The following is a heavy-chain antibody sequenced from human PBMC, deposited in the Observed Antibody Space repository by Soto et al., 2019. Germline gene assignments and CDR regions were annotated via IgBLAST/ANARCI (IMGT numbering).Heavy chain of an antibody. CDR3: ARDHYSSGLGWFDP. D-gene: IGHD6-19*01. CDR2: ISYTGST. V-gene: IGHV4-59*01. Sequence: SETLSLTCTVSGDSISSYYWIWIRQSPGKGLEYIGYISYTGSTNYNPSLKSRVTISVDTSKNQFSLRLTSVTAADTAVYYCARDHYSSGLGWFDPWGQGTLVTVSS. J-gene: IGHJ5*02. CDR1: GDSISSYY.